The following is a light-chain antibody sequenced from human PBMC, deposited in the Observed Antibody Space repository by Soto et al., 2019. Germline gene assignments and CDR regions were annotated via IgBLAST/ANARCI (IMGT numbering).Light chain of an antibody. CDR3: QQYNSMLS. J-gene: IGKJ4*01. CDR2: DAS. V-gene: IGKV1-33*01. CDR1: HDVSRN. Sequence: DIQMTQSPSSLSASVGDRVTIACQSSHDVSRNLNWFQRKPGEAPKLLIYDASNLERGVPSRFSASGSGTDFTFTISSLQPEDVATYYCQQYNSMLSFGGGTEIELK.